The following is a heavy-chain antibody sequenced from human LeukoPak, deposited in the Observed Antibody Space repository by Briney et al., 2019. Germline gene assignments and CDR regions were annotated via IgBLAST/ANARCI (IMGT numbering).Heavy chain of an antibody. D-gene: IGHD2-8*01. CDR3: ARYINGAFDY. J-gene: IGHJ4*02. Sequence: ASVKVSCKASGYIFANYGVHWVRHAPGQRLEWMGWINGGNGYTKYSQKFQGRVTITGDTSASTAYMELSSLRSEDTAVYYCARYINGAFDYWGQGTLVTVSS. CDR2: INGGNGYT. V-gene: IGHV1-3*01. CDR1: GYIFANYG.